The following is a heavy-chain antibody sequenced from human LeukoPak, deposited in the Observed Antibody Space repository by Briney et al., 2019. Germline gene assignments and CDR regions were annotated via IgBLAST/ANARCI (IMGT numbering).Heavy chain of an antibody. Sequence: ASVKVSCKASGGTFSSYAISWVRQAPGQGLELMGGIIPIFGTANYAQKFQGRVTITADESTSTAYMELSSLRSEDTAVYYCASHLDYYGSGSYPSTFDYWGQGTLVTVSS. J-gene: IGHJ4*02. D-gene: IGHD3-10*01. CDR2: IIPIFGTA. CDR1: GGTFSSYA. V-gene: IGHV1-69*13. CDR3: ASHLDYYGSGSYPSTFDY.